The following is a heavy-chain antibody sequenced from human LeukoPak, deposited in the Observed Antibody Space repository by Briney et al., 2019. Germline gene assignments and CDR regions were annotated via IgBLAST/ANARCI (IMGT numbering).Heavy chain of an antibody. D-gene: IGHD2-15*01. CDR1: GGSISSGGYY. Sequence: SETLSLTCTVSGGSISSGGYYWSWIRQHPGKGLEWIGYIYYSGSTYYDPSLKSRVTISVDTSKNQFSLKLSSVTAADTAVYYCARAAYCSGGSCLDYWGQGTLVTVSS. J-gene: IGHJ4*02. CDR3: ARAAYCSGGSCLDY. CDR2: IYYSGST. V-gene: IGHV4-31*03.